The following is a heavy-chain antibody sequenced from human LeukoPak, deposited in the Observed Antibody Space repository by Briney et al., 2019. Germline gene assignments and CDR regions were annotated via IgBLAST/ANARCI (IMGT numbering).Heavy chain of an antibody. Sequence: GGSLRLSCAASGFTFSIYAMSWVRQAPGKGLEWVSAISGSGGTTYYADSVKGRFTISRDNSKNSLYLQMNSLRAEDTAVYYCAKDPAMGAQHIVVVTATFDYWGQGTLVTVSS. CDR1: GFTFSIYA. CDR3: AKDPAMGAQHIVVVTATFDY. J-gene: IGHJ4*02. V-gene: IGHV3-23*01. CDR2: ISGSGGTT. D-gene: IGHD2-21*02.